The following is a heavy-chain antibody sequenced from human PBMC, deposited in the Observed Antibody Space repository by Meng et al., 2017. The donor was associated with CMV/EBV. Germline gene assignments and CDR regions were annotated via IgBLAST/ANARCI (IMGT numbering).Heavy chain of an antibody. Sequence: GGSLRLSCAASGFTFSSYSVNWVRQAPGKGLEWVSSISSSSSYIYYADSVKGRFTISRDNAKNSLYLQMNSLRAEDTAVYYCARDLRRGKDYWGQGTLVTVSS. V-gene: IGHV3-21*01. CDR1: GFTFSSYS. J-gene: IGHJ4*02. CDR3: ARDLRRGKDY. CDR2: ISSSSSYI.